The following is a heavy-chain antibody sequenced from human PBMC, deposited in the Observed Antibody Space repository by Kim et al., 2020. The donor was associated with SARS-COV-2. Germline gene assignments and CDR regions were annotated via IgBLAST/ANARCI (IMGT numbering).Heavy chain of an antibody. J-gene: IGHJ4*02. D-gene: IGHD1-26*01. CDR2: INHSGST. CDR3: ARGRGLYFDY. Sequence: SETLSLTCAVYGGSLSGYYWSWIRQPPGKGLEWIGEINHSGSTNYNPSLKSRVTISVDTSKNQFSLKLSSVTAADTAVYYCARGRGLYFDYWGQGTLVTVSS. CDR1: GGSLSGYY. V-gene: IGHV4-34*01.